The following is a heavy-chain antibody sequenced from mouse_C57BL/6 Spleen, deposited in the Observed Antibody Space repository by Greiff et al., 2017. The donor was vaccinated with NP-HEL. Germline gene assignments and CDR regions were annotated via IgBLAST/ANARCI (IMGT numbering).Heavy chain of an antibody. CDR1: GYTFTSYW. Sequence: VQLQQPGAELVKPGASVKLSCKASGYTFTSYWMQWVKQRPGQGLEWIGEIDPSDSYTNYNQKFKGKATLTVDTSSSTAYMQLSSLTSEDSAVYYCARGAAQATFFDYWGQGTTLTVSS. D-gene: IGHD3-2*02. V-gene: IGHV1-50*01. CDR2: IDPSDSYT. J-gene: IGHJ2*01. CDR3: ARGAAQATFFDY.